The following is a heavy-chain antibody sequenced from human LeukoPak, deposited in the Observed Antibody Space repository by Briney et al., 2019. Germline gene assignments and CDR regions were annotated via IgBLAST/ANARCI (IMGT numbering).Heavy chain of an antibody. D-gene: IGHD6-13*01. Sequence: GGSLRLSCAASGSTFSSYWMSWVRQAPGKGLEWVANIKQDGSEKYYVDSVKGRFTISRDNAKNSLYLQMNSLRAEDTAVYYCARPPPDLSGLAAAGMGNWFDPWGQGTLVTVSS. CDR2: IKQDGSEK. J-gene: IGHJ5*02. CDR3: ARPPPDLSGLAAAGMGNWFDP. CDR1: GSTFSSYW. V-gene: IGHV3-7*01.